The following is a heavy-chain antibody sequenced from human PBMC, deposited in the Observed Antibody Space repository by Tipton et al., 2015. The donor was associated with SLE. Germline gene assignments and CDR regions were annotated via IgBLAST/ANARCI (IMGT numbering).Heavy chain of an antibody. J-gene: IGHJ4*02. Sequence: SLRLSCAASGFTFSSYGMHWVRQAPGKGLEWVAVIWYDGSNKYYADSVKGRFTISRDNSKNTLYLQMNSLRAEDTAVYYCAKVGPYSSLSWIPFDYWGQGTLVTVSS. V-gene: IGHV3-33*06. CDR1: GFTFSSYG. CDR3: AKVGPYSSLSWIPFDY. D-gene: IGHD6-6*01. CDR2: IWYDGSNK.